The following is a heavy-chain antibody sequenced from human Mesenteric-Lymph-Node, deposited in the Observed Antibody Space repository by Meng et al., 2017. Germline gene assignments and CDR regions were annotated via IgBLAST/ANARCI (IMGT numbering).Heavy chain of an antibody. Sequence: HLQESGPGLVQPSETPCLTCTISGGSITSTSSYWGWVRQPPGKGLEWIGSIYYRGSTNYNPSLKSRISMSVDMSKNQFSLKVNSVTAADTAIYYCVISSHNWGQGTLVTVSS. V-gene: IGHV4-39*05. CDR2: IYYRGST. J-gene: IGHJ4*02. D-gene: IGHD3-3*02. CDR1: GGSITSTSSY. CDR3: VISSHN.